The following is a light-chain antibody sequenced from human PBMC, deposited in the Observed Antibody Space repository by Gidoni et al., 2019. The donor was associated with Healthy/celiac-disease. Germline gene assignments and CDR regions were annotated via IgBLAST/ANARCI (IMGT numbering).Light chain of an antibody. CDR2: HDS. J-gene: IGLJ1*01. CDR1: KMGDKY. Sequence: SYELTQPPSVSVSPGQTASITCSGGKMGDKYACLYQQKPGQSPVLVIYHDSKRPSGIPERFSGSNSGNTATLTISGTQAMDEADYYGQAWDSSTAVFGTGTKVTVL. V-gene: IGLV3-1*01. CDR3: QAWDSSTAV.